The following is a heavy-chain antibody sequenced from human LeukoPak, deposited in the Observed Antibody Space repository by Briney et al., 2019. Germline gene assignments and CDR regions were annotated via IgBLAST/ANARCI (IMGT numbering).Heavy chain of an antibody. Sequence: ASVKVSCKASGYTFPSYFMHWVRQAPGQGLEWMGIINPTGGSTTYAQKFQGRVTMTRDTSTSTVYMELSSLRSEDTAVYYCARLPGRYFDKDFDYWGQGTLVTVSS. CDR1: GYTFPSYF. V-gene: IGHV1-46*01. J-gene: IGHJ4*02. CDR3: ARLPGRYFDKDFDY. CDR2: INPTGGST. D-gene: IGHD3-9*01.